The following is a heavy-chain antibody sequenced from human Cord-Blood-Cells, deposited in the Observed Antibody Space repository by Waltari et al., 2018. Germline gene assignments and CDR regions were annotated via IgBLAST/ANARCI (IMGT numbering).Heavy chain of an antibody. V-gene: IGHV1-69*08. D-gene: IGHD2-21*01. CDR1: GGTFSSYT. Sequence: QVQLVQSGAEVKKPGSSVKVSCKASGGTFSSYTISWVRQAPGQGLEWMGRIIPILGIANYAEKFPGRVTITADKSTSTAYMELSSLRSEDTAVYYCARDRCGGDCSSPDWYFDLWGRGTLVTVSS. CDR3: ARDRCGGDCSSPDWYFDL. J-gene: IGHJ2*01. CDR2: IIPILGIA.